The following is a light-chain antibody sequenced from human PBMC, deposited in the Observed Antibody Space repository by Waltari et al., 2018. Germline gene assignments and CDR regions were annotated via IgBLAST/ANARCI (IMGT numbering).Light chain of an antibody. CDR2: ENS. Sequence: SVSPPPPSSSAPPRRVTTSSSSGSSPISENYFVSWYRQFPGTAPKLLIYENSERPSGIPGRFSGSKSGTSATLDITGLQAGDEADYYCGTWDSSLSGAVFGGGTHLTVL. V-gene: IGLV1-51*02. CDR1: SPISENYF. CDR3: GTWDSSLSGAV. J-gene: IGLJ7*01.